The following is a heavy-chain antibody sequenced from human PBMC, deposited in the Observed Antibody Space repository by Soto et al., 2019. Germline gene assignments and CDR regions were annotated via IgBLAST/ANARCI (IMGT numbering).Heavy chain of an antibody. J-gene: IGHJ4*02. CDR3: XXXVXXGLIDY. CDR1: XXXFTSYG. V-gene: IGHV1-18*01. CDR2: INAYNGNT. Sequence: QVQLVQSGAEVKKPGASVKVSCXXSXXXFTSYGIXXXXQAXGQGLEWMGWINAYNGNTNYAQKLQGRVTMTTDTSTSTAYMELRSLRSDDTXXXYXXXXVXXGLIDYWGQGTLVTVSS.